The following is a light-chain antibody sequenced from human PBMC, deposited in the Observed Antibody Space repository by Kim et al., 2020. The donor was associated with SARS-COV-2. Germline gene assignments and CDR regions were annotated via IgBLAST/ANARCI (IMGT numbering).Light chain of an antibody. CDR2: YSN. Sequence: GQRVTISCTGSSSNRGINIVNWYHQHPPAAPTLLIYYSNRRPSGGPPRCFGSKSGASASLAISGLHSEDDAAYYCATWDDSLTGFVLGTGTKVTVL. CDR1: SSNRGINI. V-gene: IGLV1-44*01. J-gene: IGLJ1*01. CDR3: ATWDDSLTGFV.